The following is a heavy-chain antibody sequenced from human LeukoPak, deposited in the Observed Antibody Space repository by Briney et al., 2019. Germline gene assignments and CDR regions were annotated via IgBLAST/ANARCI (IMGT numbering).Heavy chain of an antibody. CDR2: IYYSGST. J-gene: IGHJ4*02. D-gene: IGHD5-12*01. CDR1: GGSISSYY. CDR3: ARQRESGYGDYFDY. V-gene: IGHV4-59*08. Sequence: SETLSLTCTVSGGSISSYYWSWIRQPPGKGLEWIGYIYYSGSTNYNPSLKSRVTISVDTSKSQFSLKLSSVTAADTAVYYCARQRESGYGDYFDYWGQGTLVTVSS.